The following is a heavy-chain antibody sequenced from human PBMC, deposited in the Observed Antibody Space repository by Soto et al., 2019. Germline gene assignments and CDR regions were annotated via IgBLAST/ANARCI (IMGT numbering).Heavy chain of an antibody. CDR2: IWYDGGRD. D-gene: IGHD3-16*01. CDR3: ARGTSHFYYYMDV. Sequence: QVQLVESGGGVVQPGTSLRLSCTASGFKFSYHGMHWVRQGPGKGLEWVAVIWYDGGRDYYSDSVEGRFTISRDNFKNTVYLEMNSLRVEDTAVYYCARGTSHFYYYMDVWGEGTTVTVSS. V-gene: IGHV3-33*01. CDR1: GFKFSYHG. J-gene: IGHJ6*03.